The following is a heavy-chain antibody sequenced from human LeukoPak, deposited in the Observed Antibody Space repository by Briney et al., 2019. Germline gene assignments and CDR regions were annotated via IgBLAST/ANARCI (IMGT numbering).Heavy chain of an antibody. CDR1: GYTLTGLS. Sequence: ASVKVSCKVSGYTLTGLSMHWVRQAPGKGLEWMGGFDPEDGETIYAQKFQGRVTMTEDTSTDTAYMELSSLRSEDTAVYYCATTALYDSSGYYDYWGQGTLVTVSS. J-gene: IGHJ4*02. CDR3: ATTALYDSSGYYDY. D-gene: IGHD3-22*01. V-gene: IGHV1-24*01. CDR2: FDPEDGET.